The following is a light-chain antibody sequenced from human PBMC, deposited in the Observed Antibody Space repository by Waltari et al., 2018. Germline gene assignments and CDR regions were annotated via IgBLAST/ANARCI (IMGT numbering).Light chain of an antibody. Sequence: QSALTQPASVSGPPGQSITISCTGTSSDVGAYNYVSWYQQHPGKAPKPVIYDVSTRPSGVSNRFSSSKSGNTSSLTISWLQAEDEADYYCSSYTSSNTVIFGGGTKLTVL. CDR1: SSDVGAYNY. CDR2: DVS. V-gene: IGLV2-14*03. CDR3: SSYTSSNTVI. J-gene: IGLJ2*01.